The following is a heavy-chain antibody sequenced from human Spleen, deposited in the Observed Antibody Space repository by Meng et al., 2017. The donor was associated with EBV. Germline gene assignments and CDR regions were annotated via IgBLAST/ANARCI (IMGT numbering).Heavy chain of an antibody. CDR3: AREWSSWYLDL. CDR1: GFSFSGSW. CDR2: INSDESRT. J-gene: IGHJ4*02. V-gene: IGHV3-74*01. D-gene: IGHD6-13*01. Sequence: EVQLVESGGGFVQPGGSLRLSCAASGFSFSGSWIHWVRQAPGKGLVWVSLINSDESRTSYADSVKGRFTISRDNAKNTVYLQMNSLRSEDTAIYYCAREWSSWYLDLWGQGTLVTVSS.